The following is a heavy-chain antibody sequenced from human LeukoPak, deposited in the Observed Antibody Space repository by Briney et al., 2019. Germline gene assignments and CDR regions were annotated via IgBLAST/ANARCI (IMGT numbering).Heavy chain of an antibody. V-gene: IGHV3-7*01. J-gene: IGHJ4*02. CDR2: IKQDGSEK. CDR3: ARSSRYVFSDY. CDR1: GFTFSNAW. Sequence: GGSLRLSCAASGFTFSNAWMSWVRQAPGKGLEWVANIKQDGSEKYYVDSVKGRFTISRDNAKNSLYLQMNSLRAEDTALYYCARSSRYVFSDYWGQGTLVTVFS. D-gene: IGHD3-16*01.